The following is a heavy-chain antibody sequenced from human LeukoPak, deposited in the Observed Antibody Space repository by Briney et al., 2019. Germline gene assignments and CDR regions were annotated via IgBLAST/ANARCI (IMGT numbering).Heavy chain of an antibody. V-gene: IGHV6-1*01. CDR2: TYYRSKWYN. J-gene: IGHJ4*02. CDR1: GDSVSNNSAA. D-gene: IGHD6-19*01. CDR3: ARAPTPIIAVAGSFDY. Sequence: PSQTLSLTCAISGDSVSNNSAAWNWIRQSPSRGLEWLGRTYYRSKWYNGYAVSVKSRITINPDTSKNQFSLQVNSVTPEDTAVYYCARAPTPIIAVAGSFDYWGQGTLVTVSS.